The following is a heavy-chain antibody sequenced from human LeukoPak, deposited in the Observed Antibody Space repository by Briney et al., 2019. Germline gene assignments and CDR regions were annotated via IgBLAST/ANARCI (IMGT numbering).Heavy chain of an antibody. CDR2: ISWNSGSI. Sequence: GGSLRLSCAASGFTFDDYAMHWVRQAPGKGLEWVSGISWNSGSIGYADSVKGRFTISRDNAKNSLYLQMNSLRAEDTALYYCAKDSQYSYGEFDYWGQGTLVTVSS. CDR3: AKDSQYSYGEFDY. J-gene: IGHJ4*02. D-gene: IGHD5-18*01. V-gene: IGHV3-9*01. CDR1: GFTFDDYA.